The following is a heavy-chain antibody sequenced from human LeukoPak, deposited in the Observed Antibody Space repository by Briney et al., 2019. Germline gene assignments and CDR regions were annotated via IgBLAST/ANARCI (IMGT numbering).Heavy chain of an antibody. J-gene: IGHJ6*03. V-gene: IGHV1-46*03. CDR1: GYTFTSYY. CDR2: INPSGGST. CDR3: ARDRVVVVPAAKRYYMDV. Sequence: ASVKVSCKASGYTFTSYYTHWVRQAPGQGLEWMGIINPSGGSTSYAQKFQGRVTMTRDTSTSTVYMELSSLRSEDTAVYYCARDRVVVVPAAKRYYMDVWGKGTTVTVSS. D-gene: IGHD2-2*01.